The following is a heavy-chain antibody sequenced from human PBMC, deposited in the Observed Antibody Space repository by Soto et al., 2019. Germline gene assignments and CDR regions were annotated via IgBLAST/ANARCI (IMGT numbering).Heavy chain of an antibody. D-gene: IGHD5-18*01. CDR2: INPSGGVT. CDR3: ARDRGHSYGPDY. CDR1: GDTLSNYF. Sequence: ASVKVSCKASGDTLSNYFIHWVRQAPGQGLEWMGKINPSGGVTMYPQKFQGRVTMTRDTSTSTVYMELRSLRSDDTAVYYCARDRGHSYGPDYWGQGTLVTVS. J-gene: IGHJ4*02. V-gene: IGHV1-46*01.